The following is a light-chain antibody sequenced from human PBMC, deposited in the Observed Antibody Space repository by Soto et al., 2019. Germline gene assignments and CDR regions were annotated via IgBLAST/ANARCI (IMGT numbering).Light chain of an antibody. CDR2: WAS. CDR3: QQYSTLPHT. J-gene: IGKJ2*01. Sequence: DIVMTQSPDSLAVSLGERATINCKSSQSVLYSSNNEKYLAWYQQKPGQPPKLLIHWASNRESGVPDRFSGSGSGTDFTLTISRLEPEDFVVYFCQQYSTLPHTFGQGTKLEVK. CDR1: QSVLYSSNNEKY. V-gene: IGKV4-1*01.